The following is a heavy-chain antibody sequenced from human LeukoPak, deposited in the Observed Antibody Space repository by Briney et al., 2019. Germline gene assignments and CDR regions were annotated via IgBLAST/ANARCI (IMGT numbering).Heavy chain of an antibody. J-gene: IGHJ4*02. V-gene: IGHV3-21*01. CDR3: AREGTGMLTVTSFDY. CDR1: GFTFSSYS. CDR2: ISSSSSYI. Sequence: NPGGSLRLSCAASGFTFSSYSMNWVRQAPGKGLEWVSSISSSSSYIYYADSVKGRFTISRDNAKNSLYLQMNSLRAEDTAVYYYAREGTGMLTVTSFDYWGQGTLVTVSS. D-gene: IGHD4-17*01.